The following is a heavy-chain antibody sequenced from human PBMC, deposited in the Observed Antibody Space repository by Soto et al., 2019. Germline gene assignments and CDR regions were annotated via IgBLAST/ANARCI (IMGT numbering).Heavy chain of an antibody. Sequence: QVQLQESGPGLVKPSGTLSPTCAVSGGSISSSHWWRWVRQSPGRGLECIGEIFHSGITHYNPSLKSRLTISVDKSKNQFSLKLTSVTAADTAVYYWARQLERGDLSEGFDYWGQGILVTVSS. J-gene: IGHJ4*02. V-gene: IGHV4-4*02. CDR3: ARQLERGDLSEGFDY. CDR1: GGSISSSHW. D-gene: IGHD1-1*01. CDR2: IFHSGIT.